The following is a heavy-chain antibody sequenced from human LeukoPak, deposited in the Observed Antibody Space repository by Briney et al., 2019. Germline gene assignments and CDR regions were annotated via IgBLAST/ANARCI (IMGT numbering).Heavy chain of an antibody. D-gene: IGHD2-15*01. CDR1: GGSFSGYY. J-gene: IGHJ4*02. CDR2: INHSGST. V-gene: IGHV4-34*01. CDR3: ARGDGSYPD. Sequence: MPSETLSLTCAVYGGSFSGYYWSWIRQPPGKGLEWIGEINHSGSTNYNPSLKSRVTISVDTSKNQFSLKVSSVTAADTAVYYCARGDGSYPDWGQGTLVTVSS.